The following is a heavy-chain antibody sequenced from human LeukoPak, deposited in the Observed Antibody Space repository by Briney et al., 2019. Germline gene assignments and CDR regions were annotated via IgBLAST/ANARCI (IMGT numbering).Heavy chain of an antibody. CDR2: ISSSSSYI. CDR1: GFTFSSYS. CDR3: ARDPLFQWCGEPEGVDY. D-gene: IGHD3-10*01. V-gene: IGHV3-21*01. J-gene: IGHJ4*02. Sequence: GGSLRLSCAASGFTFSSYSMNWVRQAPGKGLEWVSSISSSSSYIYYADSVKGRFTISRDNAKNSLYLQMNSLRAEDTAVYYCARDPLFQWCGEPEGVDYWGQGTLVTVSS.